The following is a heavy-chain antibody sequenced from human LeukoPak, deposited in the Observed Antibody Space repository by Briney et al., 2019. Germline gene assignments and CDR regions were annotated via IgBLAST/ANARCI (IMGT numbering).Heavy chain of an antibody. Sequence: GGSLRLSCAASGFSVIRNYMIWVRQAPGKGLEWVSLIYRGDTIYYADSVKGRFTISEDNSKNTLYLQMNSLRVEDTAVYFCARGPSRYYFDYWGQGTLVTVSS. CDR2: IYRGDTI. V-gene: IGHV3-53*01. J-gene: IGHJ4*02. CDR3: ARGPSRYYFDY. CDR1: GFSVIRNY. D-gene: IGHD2-2*01.